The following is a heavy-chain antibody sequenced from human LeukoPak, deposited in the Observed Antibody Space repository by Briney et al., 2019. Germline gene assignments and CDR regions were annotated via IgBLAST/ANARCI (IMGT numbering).Heavy chain of an antibody. J-gene: IGHJ4*02. CDR1: GFTFSSYA. D-gene: IGHD2-15*01. Sequence: PGGSLRLSCAASGFTFSSYAMSWVRQAPGKGLEWVSAISGSGGSTYYADSVKGRFTISRDNSKNTLYLQMNSLRAEDTAVYYCAKVSRVHCSGGSWLSPNRPLPQGCYFDYWGQGTLVTVSS. CDR3: AKVSRVHCSGGSWLSPNRPLPQGCYFDY. CDR2: ISGSGGST. V-gene: IGHV3-23*01.